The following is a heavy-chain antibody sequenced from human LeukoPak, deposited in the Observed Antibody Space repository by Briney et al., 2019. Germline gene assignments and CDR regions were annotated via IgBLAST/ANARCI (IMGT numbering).Heavy chain of an antibody. D-gene: IGHD2-2*01. Sequence: GGSLRLSCAASGFTVSSSYMSWVRQAPGKGLEWVSVIYSAGNTYYADSVKGRFTISRDNSKNTLYLEMNSLRAEDTAVYYCARAYCVSSTCFPTSFDPWGQGTLVTVSS. CDR2: IYSAGNT. CDR3: ARAYCVSSTCFPTSFDP. J-gene: IGHJ5*02. CDR1: GFTVSSSY. V-gene: IGHV3-53*01.